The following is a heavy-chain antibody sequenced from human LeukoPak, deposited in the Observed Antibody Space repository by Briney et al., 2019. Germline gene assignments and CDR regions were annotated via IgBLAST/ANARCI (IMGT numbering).Heavy chain of an antibody. CDR3: AGGWLPDKNDF. Sequence: SETLSLTCTVSGGSISSNSDYWGWIRQPPGKGLEWIGTIYYSGSTYYNPSFKSRVIISVDTSKNQFSLKLSSVTAADTAVYYCAGGWLPDKNDFWGQGTLVTVSA. D-gene: IGHD5-24*01. CDR1: GGSISSNSDY. V-gene: IGHV4-39*07. CDR2: IYYSGST. J-gene: IGHJ4*02.